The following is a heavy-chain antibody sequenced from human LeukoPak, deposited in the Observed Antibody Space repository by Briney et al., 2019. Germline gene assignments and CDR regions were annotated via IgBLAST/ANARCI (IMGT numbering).Heavy chain of an antibody. V-gene: IGHV4-59*01. D-gene: IGHD6-19*01. Sequence: SETLSLTCTVSGGSISNYYWSWIRQPPGKGLERIGYIYYTGTTNYNPSLKSRVTISLDMSKNQFSLKLTSVTAADTAVYYCARKSSDHLNAFDIWGQGTMVTVSS. CDR1: GGSISNYY. J-gene: IGHJ3*02. CDR3: ARKSSDHLNAFDI. CDR2: IYYTGTT.